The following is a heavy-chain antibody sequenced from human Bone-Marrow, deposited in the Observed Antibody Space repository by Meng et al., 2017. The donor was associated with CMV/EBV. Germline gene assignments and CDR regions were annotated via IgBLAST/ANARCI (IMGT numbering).Heavy chain of an antibody. Sequence: SETLSLTCTVSGGSISSSSYYWGWIRQPPGKGLEWIGSIYYSGSTYYNPSLKSRVTISVDTSKNQFSLKLSSVTAADTAVYYCARDRGDMTTVLFWGQGTLVTGSS. D-gene: IGHD4-17*01. V-gene: IGHV4-39*07. CDR2: IYYSGST. J-gene: IGHJ4*02. CDR3: ARDRGDMTTVLF. CDR1: GGSISSSSYY.